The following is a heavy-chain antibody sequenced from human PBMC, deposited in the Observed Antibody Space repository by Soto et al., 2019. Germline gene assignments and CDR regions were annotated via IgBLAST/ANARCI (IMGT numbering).Heavy chain of an antibody. CDR3: ARDFDILTGYSHFDY. Sequence: LSLSFAASGLTFSGYEMNLVRQAPLKGLEWISYISSGGDTRYYADSVRGRFTVSRDSAKNSLYLQMNRLRAEDTAVYYCARDFDILTGYSHFDYWGQGALVTVSS. J-gene: IGHJ4*02. V-gene: IGHV3-48*03. CDR1: GLTFSGYE. CDR2: ISSGGDTR. D-gene: IGHD3-9*01.